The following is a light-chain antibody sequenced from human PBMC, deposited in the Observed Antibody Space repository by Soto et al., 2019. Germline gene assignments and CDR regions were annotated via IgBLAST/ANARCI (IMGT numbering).Light chain of an antibody. CDR1: QSVSSN. CDR2: GAS. Sequence: EIVMTQSPANLSVSPGERATLSCRASQSVSSNLAWYQQKPGQGPRLLIFGASTKATSIPARFSGSGSGTEVTLTINSLQSEDFAVYYCQQYNKWPPYTFGQGTKLEIK. J-gene: IGKJ2*01. V-gene: IGKV3-15*01. CDR3: QQYNKWPPYT.